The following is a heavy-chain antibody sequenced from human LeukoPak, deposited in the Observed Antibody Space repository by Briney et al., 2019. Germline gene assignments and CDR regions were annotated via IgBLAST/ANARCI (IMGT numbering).Heavy chain of an antibody. D-gene: IGHD6-6*01. Sequence: SETLSLTCTVSGGSISSSSYYWGWIRQPPGKGLEWIGSIYYSGSTYYNPSLKNRVTISVDTSKNQFSLKLSSVTAADTAVYYCARRRAGVAARWGYFDYWGQGTLVTVSS. V-gene: IGHV4-39*01. J-gene: IGHJ4*02. CDR2: IYYSGST. CDR1: GGSISSSSYY. CDR3: ARRRAGVAARWGYFDY.